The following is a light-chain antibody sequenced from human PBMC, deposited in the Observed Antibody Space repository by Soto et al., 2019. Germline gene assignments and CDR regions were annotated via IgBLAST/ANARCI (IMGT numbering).Light chain of an antibody. CDR3: QQYYTYPWT. V-gene: IGKV1-5*01. CDR2: DVS. CDR1: QSISTW. J-gene: IGKJ1*01. Sequence: DIQMTQSPSTLSASVGDRVTITCRASQSISTWLAWYQQKPGKAPKLLIFDVSSLETGVPSRLSGSGSGTEFTLTISSLQPDDSATYYCQQYYTYPWTFGQGTKV.